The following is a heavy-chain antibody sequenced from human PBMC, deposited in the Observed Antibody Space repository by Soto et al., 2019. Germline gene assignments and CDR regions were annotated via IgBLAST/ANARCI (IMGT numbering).Heavy chain of an antibody. V-gene: IGHV3-23*01. Sequence: GGSLRLSCAASGFTFSSYAMSWVRQAPGKGLEWVSAISGSGGSTYYADSVKGRFTISRDNSKNTLYLQMNSLRAEDTAVYYCAKDPSWSGYYTPDYWGQGTLVTVSS. CDR2: ISGSGGST. J-gene: IGHJ4*02. CDR3: AKDPSWSGYYTPDY. CDR1: GFTFSSYA. D-gene: IGHD3-3*01.